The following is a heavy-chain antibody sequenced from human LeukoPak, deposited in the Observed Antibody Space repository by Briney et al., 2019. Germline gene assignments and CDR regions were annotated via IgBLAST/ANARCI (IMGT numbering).Heavy chain of an antibody. J-gene: IGHJ6*02. CDR3: AADSGFFAPDYPEEDYYYYYGMDV. CDR2: IVVGSGNT. CDR1: GFTFTSSA. V-gene: IGHV1-58*02. D-gene: IGHD1-14*01. Sequence: TSVTVSCKASGFTFTSSAMQWVRQARGQRLEWIGWIVVGSGNTNYAQKFQERVTITRDMSTSTAYMELSSLRSEDTAVYYCAADSGFFAPDYPEEDYYYYYGMDVWGQGTTVTVSS.